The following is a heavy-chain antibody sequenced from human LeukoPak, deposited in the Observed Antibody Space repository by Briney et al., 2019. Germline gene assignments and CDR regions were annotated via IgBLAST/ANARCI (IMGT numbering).Heavy chain of an antibody. CDR1: GFTFSSYW. D-gene: IGHD5-12*01. Sequence: GGSLRLSCAASGFTFSSYWMHWVRQAPGKGLVWVSRISGDGSKTSHADSVKGRFTISRDNAKNTLHLQMNSLRAEDTAVYYCAKSLTGYDNWFDPWGQGTLVTVSS. CDR2: ISGDGSKT. CDR3: AKSLTGYDNWFDP. J-gene: IGHJ5*02. V-gene: IGHV3-74*01.